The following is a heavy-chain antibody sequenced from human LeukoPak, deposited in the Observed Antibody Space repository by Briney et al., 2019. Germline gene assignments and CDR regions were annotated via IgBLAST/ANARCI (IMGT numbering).Heavy chain of an antibody. J-gene: IGHJ3*02. Sequence: GGSLRLSCAASGFTFSSYAMHWVRQAPGKGLEWVAVISYDGSNKYYADSVKGRFTISRDNSKNTLYLQMNSLRAEDTAVYYCARPFYDSSGYHDAFDIWGQGTMVTVSS. CDR1: GFTFSSYA. CDR3: ARPFYDSSGYHDAFDI. CDR2: ISYDGSNK. D-gene: IGHD3-22*01. V-gene: IGHV3-30-3*01.